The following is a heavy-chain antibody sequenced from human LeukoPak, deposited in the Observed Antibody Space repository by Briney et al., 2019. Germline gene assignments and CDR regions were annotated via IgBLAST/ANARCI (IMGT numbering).Heavy chain of an antibody. Sequence: SQTLSLTCAISGDSVSTNSGSWTWIRQSPSRGLEWLGRTYYRSKWYTHYAESVKGRIIINADTSQNQFSLQQNSVTPEDTAVYYCARGGYFDSSGYPNYYSYYYMDAWGKGTTVTVSS. V-gene: IGHV6-1*01. D-gene: IGHD3-22*01. CDR2: TYYRSKWYT. CDR1: GDSVSTNSGS. CDR3: ARGGYFDSSGYPNYYSYYYMDA. J-gene: IGHJ6*03.